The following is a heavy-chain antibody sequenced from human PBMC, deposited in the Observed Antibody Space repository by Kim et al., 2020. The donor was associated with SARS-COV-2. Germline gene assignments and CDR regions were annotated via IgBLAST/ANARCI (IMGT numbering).Heavy chain of an antibody. V-gene: IGHV4-59*01. CDR3: AREDLAYYYDSSGYFDY. J-gene: IGHJ4*02. D-gene: IGHD3-22*01. Sequence: SETLSLTCTVSGGSISSYYWSWIRQPPGKGLEWIGYIYYSGSTNYNPSLKSRVTISVDTSKNQFSLKLSSVTAADTAVYYCAREDLAYYYDSSGYFDYWGQGTLVTVSS. CDR2: IYYSGST. CDR1: GGSISSYY.